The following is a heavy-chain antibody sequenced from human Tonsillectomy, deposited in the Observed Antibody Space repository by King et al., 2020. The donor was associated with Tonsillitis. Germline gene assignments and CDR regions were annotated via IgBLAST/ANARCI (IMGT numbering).Heavy chain of an antibody. CDR1: GYTLTDYN. J-gene: IGHJ3*02. D-gene: IGHD6-13*01. Sequence: QLVQSGAEVKKPGASVKVSCKASGYTLTDYNMHWVRQAPGQGLEWMGWINAKSGGTNYAQKFQGRVTMTRDTSISTAYMELSRVRSDDTAVYYCARDPSPGAATADDAFDIWGQGTMVTVS. CDR3: ARDPSPGAATADDAFDI. CDR2: INAKSGGT. V-gene: IGHV1-2*02.